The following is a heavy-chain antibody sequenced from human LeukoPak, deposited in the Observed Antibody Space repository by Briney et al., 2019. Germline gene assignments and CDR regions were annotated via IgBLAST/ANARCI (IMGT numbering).Heavy chain of an antibody. CDR3: VKGQGFILVC. CDR1: VFTVSSDF. CDR2: INPEDTT. V-gene: IGHV3-53*01. D-gene: IGHD6-6*01. J-gene: IGHJ4*02. Sequence: GGSLRLSRAGSVFTVSSDFMHWVRQAAGKGLEWGSVINPEDTTYYTDSVQGRFAISRDKSKNTLYLQMNNLKAEDTAIYYFVKGQGFILVCWREGTLVTVSS.